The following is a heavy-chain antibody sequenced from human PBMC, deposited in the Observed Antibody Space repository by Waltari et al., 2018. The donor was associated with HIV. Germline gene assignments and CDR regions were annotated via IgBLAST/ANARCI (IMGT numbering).Heavy chain of an antibody. V-gene: IGHV3-74*01. CDR1: GFTFSSYW. D-gene: IGHD1-26*01. J-gene: IGHJ4*02. Sequence: EVQLVESGGGSVQPGGSLRLSCAASGFTFSSYWMHWVRQAPGKGLVWVSRNNSEGSSTSYADSVKGRFTISRDNAKNTVYLQMSSLRAEDTAVYYCARAGRDGKLPPDYWGQGTLVTVSS. CDR3: ARAGRDGKLPPDY. CDR2: NNSEGSST.